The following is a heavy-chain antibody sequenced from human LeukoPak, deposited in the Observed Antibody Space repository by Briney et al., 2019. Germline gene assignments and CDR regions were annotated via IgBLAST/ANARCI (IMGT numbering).Heavy chain of an antibody. J-gene: IGHJ3*02. D-gene: IGHD3-22*01. Sequence: SVKVSCKASGCTFSSYSISWVRQAPGQGLEWMGGIIPIFGTANHAQKFQGRVTITADESTSTAYMELGSLRSEDTAVYYCARAPPTMMGTENAFDIWGQGTMVTVSS. CDR2: IIPIFGTA. CDR1: GCTFSSYS. CDR3: ARAPPTMMGTENAFDI. V-gene: IGHV1-69*13.